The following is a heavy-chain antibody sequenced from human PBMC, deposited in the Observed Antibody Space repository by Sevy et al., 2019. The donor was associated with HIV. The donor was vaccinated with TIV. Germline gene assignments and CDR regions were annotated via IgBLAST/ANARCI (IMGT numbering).Heavy chain of an antibody. V-gene: IGHV1-46*01. CDR1: GYTFTGYF. CDR3: ARDGTSGLNF. CDR2: INPSGGST. Sequence: ASVMVSCKTSGYTFTGYFMHWVRQAPGQGLEWMGVINPSGGSTTFAQRFQGRVTMTRDTSTSTVYMEVRSLRSEDTAVYYCARDGTSGLNFWGQGTLVTVSS. J-gene: IGHJ4*02. D-gene: IGHD2-8*02.